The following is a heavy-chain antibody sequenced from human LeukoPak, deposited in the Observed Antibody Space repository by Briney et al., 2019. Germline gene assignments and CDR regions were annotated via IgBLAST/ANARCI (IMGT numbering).Heavy chain of an antibody. Sequence: SETLSLTFTVSGGSISSYYWSWIRQPPGKGLEWIGYIYYSGSTNYNPSLKSRVTISVDTSKNQFSLKLSSVTAADTAVYYCARGSGGYYDSSGARHSGYWGQGTLVTVSS. J-gene: IGHJ4*02. V-gene: IGHV4-59*01. D-gene: IGHD3-22*01. CDR1: GGSISSYY. CDR2: IYYSGST. CDR3: ARGSGGYYDSSGARHSGY.